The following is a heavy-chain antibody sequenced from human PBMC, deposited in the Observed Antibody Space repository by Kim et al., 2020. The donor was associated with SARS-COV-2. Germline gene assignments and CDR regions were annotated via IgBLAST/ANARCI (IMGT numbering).Heavy chain of an antibody. D-gene: IGHD3-10*01. CDR2: ITVSSTHI. CDR3: ARGWFGQVGDY. V-gene: IGHV3-21*01. CDR1: GFTFNTYT. J-gene: IGHJ4*02. Sequence: GGSLRLSCAASGFTFNTYTMDWGRQAPGKGLEWVSSITVSSTHIYYADSVKGRFTISRDNARNSVYLQMNSLRVDDTAIYYCARGWFGQVGDYWGQGARVTVSS.